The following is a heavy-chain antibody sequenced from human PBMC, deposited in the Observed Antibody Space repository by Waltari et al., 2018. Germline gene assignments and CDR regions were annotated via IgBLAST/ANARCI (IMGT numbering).Heavy chain of an antibody. CDR1: GDSMSGNYW. CDR2: VHRSGRT. Sequence: QVQLQESGPGLVKPSGTLSLTCGVSGDSMSGNYWWSWVRQPPGKGLEWVGQVHRSGRTHYNPPLESRGTVSIDTFNSQFSLEVTSATAADTALYFCARDRGRGLYLDSWGRGILVTVSP. J-gene: IGHJ4*02. CDR3: ARDRGRGLYLDS. D-gene: IGHD2-15*01. V-gene: IGHV4-4*02.